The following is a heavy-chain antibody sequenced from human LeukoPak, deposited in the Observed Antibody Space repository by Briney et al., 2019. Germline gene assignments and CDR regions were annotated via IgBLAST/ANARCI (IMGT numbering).Heavy chain of an antibody. CDR2: ISGSGGST. D-gene: IGHD6-6*01. Sequence: GGSLRLSCAASGFTFSSYDMSWVRQAPGKGMEWVSAISGSGGSTYYADSVKGRFTISRDNSKNTLYLQMNSLRAEDTAVYYCAKGESYSSSSEYDYWGQGTLVTVSS. V-gene: IGHV3-23*01. J-gene: IGHJ4*02. CDR1: GFTFSSYD. CDR3: AKGESYSSSSEYDY.